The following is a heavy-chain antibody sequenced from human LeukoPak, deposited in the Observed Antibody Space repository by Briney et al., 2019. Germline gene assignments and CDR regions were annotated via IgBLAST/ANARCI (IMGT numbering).Heavy chain of an antibody. CDR1: GFTFSSYS. Sequence: PGGSLRLSCAASGFTFSSYSMNWVRQAPGRGLEWVSSISSSSSYIYYTDSVKGRFTISRDNAKKSLYLQMNSLRAEDTALYYCAKDIGPLGTLTGYSPGNAFDIWGQGTMVTVSS. CDR2: ISSSSSYI. J-gene: IGHJ3*02. CDR3: AKDIGPLGTLTGYSPGNAFDI. D-gene: IGHD3-9*01. V-gene: IGHV3-21*04.